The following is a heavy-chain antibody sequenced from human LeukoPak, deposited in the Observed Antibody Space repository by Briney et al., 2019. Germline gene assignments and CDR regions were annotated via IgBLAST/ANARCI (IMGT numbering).Heavy chain of an antibody. CDR1: GGSFSGYY. V-gene: IGHV4-34*01. Sequence: SETLSLTCAVYGGSFSGYYWSWIRQPPGKGLEWIGEINHSGSTNYNPSLKSRVTISVDTSKNQFSLKLSSVTAADTAVYYCARSGQWLVHTFDYWGQGTLVTVSS. CDR3: ARSGQWLVHTFDY. CDR2: INHSGST. D-gene: IGHD6-19*01. J-gene: IGHJ4*02.